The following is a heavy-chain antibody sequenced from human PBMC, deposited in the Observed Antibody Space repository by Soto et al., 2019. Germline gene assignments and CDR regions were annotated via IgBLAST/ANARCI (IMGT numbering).Heavy chain of an antibody. Sequence: EVQLVESGGGLVQPWGSLRLSCAASGFTFSTYWMSWVRQAPGKGLEWVANIKQDGGEKYYLDSVKGRFTISRDNAKNSLYLQMKSLRAEDTAVYYWARETSAAWPYYLDYWGQGTLVTVSS. CDR2: IKQDGGEK. CDR3: ARETSAAWPYYLDY. J-gene: IGHJ4*02. CDR1: GFTFSTYW. V-gene: IGHV3-7*01. D-gene: IGHD3-10*01.